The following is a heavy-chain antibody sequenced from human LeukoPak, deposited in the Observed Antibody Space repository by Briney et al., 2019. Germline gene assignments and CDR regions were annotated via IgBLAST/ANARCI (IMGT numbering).Heavy chain of an antibody. J-gene: IGHJ5*02. V-gene: IGHV1-69*05. D-gene: IGHD3-22*01. CDR3: ARGNYYDSSGYYPYNWFDP. CDR2: IIPVSGTT. CDR1: GGTFSSNA. Sequence: SSVKVSCKASGGTFSSNAINWVRQAPGQGLEWMGGIIPVSGTTNYAQKFQGRVTMTRDTSTSTVYMELSSLRSEDTAVYYCARGNYYDSSGYYPYNWFDPWGQGTLVTVSS.